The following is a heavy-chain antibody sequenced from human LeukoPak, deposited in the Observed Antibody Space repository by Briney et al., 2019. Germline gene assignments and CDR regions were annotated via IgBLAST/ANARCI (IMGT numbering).Heavy chain of an antibody. D-gene: IGHD3-3*01. CDR1: GGTFSSYA. J-gene: IGHJ4*02. V-gene: IGHV1-69*06. CDR2: IIPIFGTA. Sequence: SVTVSCKASGGTFSSYAISWVRQAPGQGLEWMGGIIPIFGTANYAQKFQGRVTITADKSTSTAYMELSSLRSEDTAVYYCARTQYDDFWSGYYFQDFDYRGQGTLVTVSS. CDR3: ARTQYDDFWSGYYFQDFDY.